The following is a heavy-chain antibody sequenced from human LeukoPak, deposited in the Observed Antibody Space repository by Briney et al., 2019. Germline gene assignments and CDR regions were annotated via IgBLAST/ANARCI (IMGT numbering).Heavy chain of an antibody. CDR2: INTNTGGT. D-gene: IGHD3-10*01. Sequence: ASVQLSFNAPGYRFTVCWIQWVRHAPGQGLGWKGWINTNTGGTVYAQKCQGRVTMTRDKSHTTSYMDLSRLTSDDTAVYYCARGGSFHGFDIWGQGTMVIVSS. V-gene: IGHV1-2*02. CDR1: GYRFTVCW. CDR3: ARGGSFHGFDI. J-gene: IGHJ3*02.